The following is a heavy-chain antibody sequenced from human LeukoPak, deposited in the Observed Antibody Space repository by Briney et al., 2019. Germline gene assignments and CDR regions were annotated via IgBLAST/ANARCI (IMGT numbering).Heavy chain of an antibody. CDR1: DDSISDYY. CDR2: LYYSGST. J-gene: IGHJ3*02. Sequence: SETLSLTCTVSDDSISDYYRGWIRQPPGKGLEWIGSLYYSGSTFYNPSLKSRVTISVDTSKNQLSLRLTSVTAADTAVYYCARDQTMATTRDAFDMWGQGTMVTVSS. V-gene: IGHV4-59*12. CDR3: ARDQTMATTRDAFDM. D-gene: IGHD4/OR15-4a*01.